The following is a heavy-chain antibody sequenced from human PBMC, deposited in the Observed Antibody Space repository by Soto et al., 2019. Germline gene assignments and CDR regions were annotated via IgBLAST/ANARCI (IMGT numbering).Heavy chain of an antibody. D-gene: IGHD4-4*01. CDR1: GFTFSDYY. CDR2: ISSSGSTI. V-gene: IGHV3-11*01. J-gene: IGHJ4*02. CDR3: ARDAMTTVTTQSYFDY. Sequence: QVQLVESGGGLVKPGGSLRLSCAASGFTFSDYYMSWIRQAPGKGLEWVSYISSSGSTIYYADSVKGRFTISRDNAKNSLYVQMNSLRAEDTAVYYCARDAMTTVTTQSYFDYWGQGTLVTVSS.